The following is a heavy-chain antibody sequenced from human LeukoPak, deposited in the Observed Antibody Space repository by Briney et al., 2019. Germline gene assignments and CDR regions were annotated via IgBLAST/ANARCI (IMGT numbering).Heavy chain of an antibody. V-gene: IGHV4-34*01. Sequence: SETLSLTCAVYGGSFSGYYWSWIRQPPGKGLEWIGEINHSGGTNYNPSLKSRVTISVDTSKNQFSLKLSSVTAADTAVYYCARAARYAVVRFDYWGQGTLVTVSS. D-gene: IGHD2-2*01. CDR3: ARAARYAVVRFDY. CDR2: INHSGGT. J-gene: IGHJ4*02. CDR1: GGSFSGYY.